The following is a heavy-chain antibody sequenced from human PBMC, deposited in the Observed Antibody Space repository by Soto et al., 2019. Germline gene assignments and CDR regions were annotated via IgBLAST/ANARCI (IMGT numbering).Heavy chain of an antibody. J-gene: IGHJ3*02. D-gene: IGHD3-22*01. CDR2: ISSSSSTI. CDR1: GFTFSTYA. V-gene: IGHV3-48*01. Sequence: GGSLRLSCAASGFTFSTYAMHWVRQAPGKGLEWVSYISSSSSTIYYTDSVKGRFTISRDKAKNSLYLQMNSLRAEDTAVYYCARDRLKDSSGYHAFDIWGQGTMVTVSS. CDR3: ARDRLKDSSGYHAFDI.